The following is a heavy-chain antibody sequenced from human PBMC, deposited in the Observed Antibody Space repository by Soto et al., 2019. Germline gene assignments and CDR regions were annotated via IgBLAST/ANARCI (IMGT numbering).Heavy chain of an antibody. CDR3: ARGNSPPYSYYYMDV. J-gene: IGHJ6*03. V-gene: IGHV4-34*01. CDR2: INHSGST. CDR1: GGSFSGYY. Sequence: QVQLQQWGAGLLKPSETLSLTCAVYGGSFSGYYWSWIRQPPGKGLEWIGEINHSGSTNYNPSLTSRVTISVDTSKNQFSLKLSSVTAADTAVYYCARGNSPPYSYYYMDVWGKGTTVTVSS.